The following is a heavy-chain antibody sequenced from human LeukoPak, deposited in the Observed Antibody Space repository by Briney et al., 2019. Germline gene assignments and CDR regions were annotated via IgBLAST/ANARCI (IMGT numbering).Heavy chain of an antibody. J-gene: IGHJ4*02. CDR1: GGSISSSSYY. CDR2: IYYGGST. CDR3: ARFEYSSSSSGIY. Sequence: PSETLSLTCTVSGGSISSSSYYWGWIRQPPGKGLEWIGSIYYGGSTYYNPSLKSRVTISVDTSKNQFSLKLSSVTAADTAVYYCARFEYSSSSSGIYWGQGTLVTVSS. V-gene: IGHV4-39*07. D-gene: IGHD6-6*01.